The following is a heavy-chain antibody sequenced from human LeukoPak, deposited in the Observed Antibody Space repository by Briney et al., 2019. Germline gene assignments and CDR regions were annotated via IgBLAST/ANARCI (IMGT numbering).Heavy chain of an antibody. V-gene: IGHV4-39*01. Sequence: SHTLSLTRTISGRPLSSICYLCASVRWPRGRGVGCIGSIYYTGSTYYNPSLNTRVTMSVDTSKNQFSLKLSSVTAADTAVYYCARQPKRIAVADPIDYWGQGTLVTVSS. D-gene: IGHD6-19*01. CDR2: IYYTGST. CDR3: ARQPKRIAVADPIDY. CDR1: GRPLSSICYL. J-gene: IGHJ4*02.